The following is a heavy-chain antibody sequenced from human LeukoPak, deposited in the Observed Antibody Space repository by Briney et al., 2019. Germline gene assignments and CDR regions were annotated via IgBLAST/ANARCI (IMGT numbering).Heavy chain of an antibody. Sequence: GGSLRLSCAASGFTVSSNYMSWVRQAPGKGLEWVSVIYSGGSTYYADSVKGRFTISRDNSKNTLYLQMNSLRAEDTAVYYCARDIRLHYYYYGMDVWGQGTTVTVSS. J-gene: IGHJ6*02. CDR2: IYSGGST. CDR3: ARDIRLHYYYYGMDV. V-gene: IGHV3-66*01. D-gene: IGHD2-15*01. CDR1: GFTVSSNY.